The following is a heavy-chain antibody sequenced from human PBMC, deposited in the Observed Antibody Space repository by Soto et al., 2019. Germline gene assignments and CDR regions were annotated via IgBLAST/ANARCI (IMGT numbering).Heavy chain of an antibody. V-gene: IGHV4-39*01. CDR2: IYYSGST. CDR1: GGSISSSSYY. CDR3: AGGYYDFWSGINYYYYGMDV. J-gene: IGHJ6*02. Sequence: SETLSLTCTVSGGSISSSSYYWGWIRQPPGKGLEWIGSIYYSGSTYYNPSLKSRVAISVDTSKNQFSLKLSSVTAADTAVYYCAGGYYDFWSGINYYYYGMDVWGQGTTVTVSS. D-gene: IGHD3-3*01.